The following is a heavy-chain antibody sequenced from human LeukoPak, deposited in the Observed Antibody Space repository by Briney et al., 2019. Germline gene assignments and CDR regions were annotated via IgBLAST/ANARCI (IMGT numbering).Heavy chain of an antibody. Sequence: AGGSLRLSCAASGLTFSSHWMHWVRQAPGKGLVWVSRITNDGSSTTYADSVKGRFTISRDNAKNMLYLQVNSLRAEDTAVYYCARDAQSYGSGSYGDYWGQGTLVTVSS. CDR2: ITNDGSST. D-gene: IGHD3-10*01. J-gene: IGHJ4*02. V-gene: IGHV3-74*01. CDR1: GLTFSSHW. CDR3: ARDAQSYGSGSYGDY.